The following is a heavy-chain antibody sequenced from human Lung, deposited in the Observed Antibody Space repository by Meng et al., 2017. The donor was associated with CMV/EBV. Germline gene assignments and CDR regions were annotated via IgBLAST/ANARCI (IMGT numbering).Heavy chain of an antibody. CDR2: ISSSGSTK. Sequence: GGSLRLXCAASGFTFSSYTMNWVRQAPGKGLEWVSYISSSGSTKYYADSLRGRFTVSRDNAKNSLFLQMNSLRADDTAVYYCARSLFGSNDPFDYWGQGTVVTVSS. V-gene: IGHV3-48*04. D-gene: IGHD2-8*01. CDR3: ARSLFGSNDPFDY. CDR1: GFTFSSYT. J-gene: IGHJ4*02.